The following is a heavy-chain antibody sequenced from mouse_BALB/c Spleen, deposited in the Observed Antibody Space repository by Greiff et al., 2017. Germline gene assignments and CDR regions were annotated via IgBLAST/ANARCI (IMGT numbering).Heavy chain of an antibody. Sequence: QVQLQQSGAELVKPGASVKMSCKASGYTFTSYNMHWVKQTPGQGLEWIGAIYPGNGDTSYNQKFKGKATLTADKSSSTAYMQLSSLTSEDSAVYYCARDGYYWFAYWGQGTLVTVSA. CDR2: IYPGNGDT. J-gene: IGHJ3*01. D-gene: IGHD2-3*01. V-gene: IGHV1-12*01. CDR3: ARDGYYWFAY. CDR1: GYTFTSYN.